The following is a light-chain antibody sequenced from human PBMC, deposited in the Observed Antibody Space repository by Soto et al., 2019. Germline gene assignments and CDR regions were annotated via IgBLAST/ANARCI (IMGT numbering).Light chain of an antibody. Sequence: QPALTQPPSASGSPGQSVTISCTGTSSDVGGYNYVSWYQQHPGKAPKLMIYEVTRRPSGVPDRFSGSKSGNTASLTVSGLQAEDEADYYCSSYAGSNSRVVFGGGTKLTVL. J-gene: IGLJ2*01. CDR3: SSYAGSNSRVV. V-gene: IGLV2-8*01. CDR2: EVT. CDR1: SSDVGGYNY.